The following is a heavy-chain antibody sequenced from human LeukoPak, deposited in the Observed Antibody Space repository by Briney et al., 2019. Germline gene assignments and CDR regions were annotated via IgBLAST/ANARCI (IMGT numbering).Heavy chain of an antibody. CDR2: ISYDGSNK. J-gene: IGHJ5*01. Sequence: PGGSLRLSCAAPGFTFSSYGMHWVRQAPGKGLEWVAVISYDGSNKYYADSVKGRFTISRDNAKNTLYLQMNSLRAEDTAVYYCARAGQGFDSWGQGTLVTVSS. V-gene: IGHV3-30*03. CDR1: GFTFSSYG. CDR3: ARAGQGFDS.